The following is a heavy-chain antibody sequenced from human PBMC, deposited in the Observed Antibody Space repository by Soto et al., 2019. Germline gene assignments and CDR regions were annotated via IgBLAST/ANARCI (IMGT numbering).Heavy chain of an antibody. Sequence: GGSLRLSCGASGFTFDDYAMHWVRQAPGKGLEWVSSISWNSDTIAYGESVKGRFTISRDNAKNSLHLQMNSLRPEDTALYFCVKDRVGSRSWSWFGSWGQGNQVTVSS. CDR1: GFTFDDYA. CDR2: ISWNSDTI. D-gene: IGHD1-26*01. CDR3: VKDRVGSRSWSWFGS. J-gene: IGHJ5*01. V-gene: IGHV3-9*01.